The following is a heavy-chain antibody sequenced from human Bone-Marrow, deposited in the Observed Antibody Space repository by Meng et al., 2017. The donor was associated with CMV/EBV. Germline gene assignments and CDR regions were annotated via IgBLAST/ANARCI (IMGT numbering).Heavy chain of an antibody. CDR1: GFTFSSYS. CDR3: AREPRAYIDY. J-gene: IGHJ4*02. CDR2: ISSGRSDI. V-gene: IGHV3-21*01. Sequence: GESLKISCAASGFTFSSYSMNWVRQAPGKGLEWVAFISSGRSDIYYADSVKGRFTISRDNAKNSLYLQMNSMRAEDTAVYYCAREPRAYIDYWGQGTMVTVSS.